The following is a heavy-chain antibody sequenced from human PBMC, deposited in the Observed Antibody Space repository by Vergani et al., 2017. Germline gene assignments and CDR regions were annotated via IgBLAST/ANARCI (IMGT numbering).Heavy chain of an antibody. CDR3: ARDLRLLYNRFDP. D-gene: IGHD1-14*01. J-gene: IGHJ5*02. CDR2: TWYDGNNK. CDR1: GFTFNQYG. Sequence: QVQLVESGGGVVQPGRSLRLSCAASGFTFNQYGMHWVRQAPGKRLEWVAVTWYDGNNKQYADSVKGRFTISRDNSKSKMYLQMNSLRDEDTGVYYCARDLRLLYNRFDPWGQGTLVTVSS. V-gene: IGHV3-33*01.